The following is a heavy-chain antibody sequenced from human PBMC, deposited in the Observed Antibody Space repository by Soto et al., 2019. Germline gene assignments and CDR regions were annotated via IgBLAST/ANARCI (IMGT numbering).Heavy chain of an antibody. V-gene: IGHV1-18*01. Sequence: QGHLVQSGAEVKKPGTSVKVSCKASGYTFTRYGISWVRQAPGQGLEWMGGISGYNGDTNYAQNLQGRVTMTIDTSTSTAYMEERSLLSDDATVDYCAEKKQQPSYYYGLDVWGQGTTVTVSS. J-gene: IGHJ6*02. CDR2: ISGYNGDT. CDR3: AEKKQQPSYYYGLDV. CDR1: GYTFTRYG. D-gene: IGHD1-1*01.